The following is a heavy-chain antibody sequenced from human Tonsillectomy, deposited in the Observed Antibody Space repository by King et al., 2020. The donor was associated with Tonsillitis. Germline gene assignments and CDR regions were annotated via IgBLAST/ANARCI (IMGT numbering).Heavy chain of an antibody. V-gene: IGHV5-51*01. J-gene: IGHJ4*02. CDR2: IYPDDSDT. CDR1: GDSFTYYW. Sequence: VQLVESGAEVKKPGESLKISCKGSGDSFTYYWIGWVRQMPGKGLEWMGIIYPDDSDTIYSPSFQGQVTISAAKSIKTAYLQWSRLQPSDTAMYYCARQNPHSCSWAHGRYFDYGGQGTLVTVSS. CDR3: ARQNPHSCSWAHGRYFDY. D-gene: IGHD6-13*01.